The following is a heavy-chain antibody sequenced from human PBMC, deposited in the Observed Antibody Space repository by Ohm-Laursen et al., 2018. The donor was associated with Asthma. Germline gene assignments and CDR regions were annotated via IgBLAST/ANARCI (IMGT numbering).Heavy chain of an antibody. Sequence: SLRLSCSASGFIFSDYDMHWVRQAPGKGLEWLAILSYDGHNKHYAESLRGRFFISGDSSENTVELQMNSLKGEDTAVYYCVRGSWYGSTSDAYWGQGTLVTVSS. J-gene: IGHJ4*02. D-gene: IGHD6-19*01. CDR3: VRGSWYGSTSDAY. V-gene: IGHV3-30*03. CDR1: GFIFSDYD. CDR2: LSYDGHNK.